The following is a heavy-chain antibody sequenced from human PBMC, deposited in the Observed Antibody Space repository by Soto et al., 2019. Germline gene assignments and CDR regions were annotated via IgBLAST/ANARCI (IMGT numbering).Heavy chain of an antibody. CDR2: IYYSGST. Sequence: SETLSVTSAVSGGSISSYYWSWIRQPPGKGLEWIGYIYYSGSTNYDPSLKSRVTISVDTSKNQFSLKLSSVTAADTAVYYCASMVRGVPWFDPWGQGTLVTVSS. D-gene: IGHD3-10*01. V-gene: IGHV4-59*08. J-gene: IGHJ5*02. CDR1: GGSISSYY. CDR3: ASMVRGVPWFDP.